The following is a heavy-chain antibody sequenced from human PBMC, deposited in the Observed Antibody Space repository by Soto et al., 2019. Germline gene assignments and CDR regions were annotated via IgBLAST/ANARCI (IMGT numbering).Heavy chain of an antibody. V-gene: IGHV4-59*01. D-gene: IGHD2-15*01. Sequence: SETLSLTCNVSGGSISSYYWSWIRQPPGKGLEWIGYIYYSGSTNYNPSLKSRVTISVDTSKNQFSLKLSSVTAADTAVYYCAGSRIQGVYYYYGMDVWGQGTTVTVSS. J-gene: IGHJ6*02. CDR2: IYYSGST. CDR1: GGSISSYY. CDR3: AGSRIQGVYYYYGMDV.